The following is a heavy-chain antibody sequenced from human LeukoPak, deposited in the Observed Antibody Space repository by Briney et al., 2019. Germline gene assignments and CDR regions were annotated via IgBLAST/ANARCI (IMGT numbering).Heavy chain of an antibody. CDR1: GFIFSSYG. Sequence: GGSLRLSCAASGFIFSSYGMHWVRQAPGKGLEWVALISYDGNNKDYADSVKGRFSISRDNSKNTLHLQMNSLRAEDTAVYYCARPGEYNWNDFDYWGQGTLVTVSS. CDR2: ISYDGNNK. CDR3: ARPGEYNWNDFDY. V-gene: IGHV3-30*03. J-gene: IGHJ4*02. D-gene: IGHD1-1*01.